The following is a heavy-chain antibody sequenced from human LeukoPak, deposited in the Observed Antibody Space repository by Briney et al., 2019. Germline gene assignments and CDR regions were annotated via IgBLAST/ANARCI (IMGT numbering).Heavy chain of an antibody. CDR3: ARVGDNWNDLDY. D-gene: IGHD1-1*01. CDR1: GGTFSSYT. J-gene: IGHJ4*02. Sequence: SVKVFCKASGGTFSSYTISWVRQAPGQGLEWMGRIIPILGIANYAQKFQGRVTITADKSTSTAYMELSSLRSEDTAVYYCARVGDNWNDLDYWGQGTLVTVSS. V-gene: IGHV1-69*02. CDR2: IIPILGIA.